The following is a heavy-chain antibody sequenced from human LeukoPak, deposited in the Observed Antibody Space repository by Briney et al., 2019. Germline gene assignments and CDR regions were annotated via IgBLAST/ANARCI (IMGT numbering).Heavy chain of an antibody. D-gene: IGHD3-10*01. CDR1: GYPFSAHF. V-gene: IGHV7-4-1*02. CDR3: VRGTPTPGMDY. CDR2: IDTTTGNP. Sequence: VSVTVSCTASGYPFSAHFLNWVRQAPGQGLEWMGNIDTTTGNPRYAQDFTGRFVFSLDTSVSTAYLQITSLKADDTATYYCVRGTPTPGMDYWGQGTQVTVSS. J-gene: IGHJ4*02.